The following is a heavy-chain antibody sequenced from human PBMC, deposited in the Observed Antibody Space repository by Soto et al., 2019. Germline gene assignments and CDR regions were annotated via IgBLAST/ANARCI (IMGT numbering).Heavy chain of an antibody. V-gene: IGHV1-69*04. CDR1: GGTFSSYA. J-gene: IGHJ4*02. Sequence: SVKVSCKASGGTFSSYAISWVRQAPGQGLEWMGRIIPILGIANYAQKFQGRVTITADKSTSTAYMELSSLRSEDTAVYYCARAAAGYYFDYWGQGTLVTVSS. CDR3: ARAAAGYYFDY. CDR2: IIPILGIA. D-gene: IGHD6-13*01.